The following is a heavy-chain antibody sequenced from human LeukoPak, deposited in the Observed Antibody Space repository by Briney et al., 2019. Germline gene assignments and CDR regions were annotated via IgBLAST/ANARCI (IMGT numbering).Heavy chain of an antibody. CDR1: GFTFNDYW. CDR2: INNDGSIT. J-gene: IGHJ4*02. Sequence: PGGSLRLSCAASGFTFNDYWMYWVRQAPGKGLVWVSHINNDGSITNYADSVKGRFTVSRDNAKSTVFLQMNSLRVEDTAVYYCARGPPGFRVGDYWGQGTLVTVSS. CDR3: ARGPPGFRVGDY. D-gene: IGHD1-1*01. V-gene: IGHV3-74*01.